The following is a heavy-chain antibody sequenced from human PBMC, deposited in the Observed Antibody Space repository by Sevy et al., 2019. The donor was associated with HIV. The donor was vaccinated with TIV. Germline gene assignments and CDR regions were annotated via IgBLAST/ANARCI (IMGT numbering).Heavy chain of an antibody. Sequence: GGSLRLSCAASGFTLSSYWVNWVRQAPGQGLEWVANINQDGNKKYYVDSVKGRFTISRDNIMNSVHLQMNSLRAEDTAVYYCVRAMAAAQSYWGQGALVTVSS. V-gene: IGHV3-7*01. CDR1: GFTLSSYW. CDR2: INQDGNKK. D-gene: IGHD6-13*01. J-gene: IGHJ4*02. CDR3: VRAMAAAQSY.